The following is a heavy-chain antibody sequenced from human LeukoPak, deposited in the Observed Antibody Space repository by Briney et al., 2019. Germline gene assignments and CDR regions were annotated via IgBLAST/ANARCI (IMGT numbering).Heavy chain of an antibody. Sequence: GGSLRLSCAASGFTFSSYAMSWVRLAPGKGLEWVSAISSSGGATYYADSVKGRFTISRDNAKNSLSLQMNSLRAEDTAVYYCARDSGRITMVRGVIILGGYYMDVWGKGTTVTISS. CDR3: ARDSGRITMVRGVIILGGYYMDV. J-gene: IGHJ6*03. CDR2: ISSSGGAT. CDR1: GFTFSSYA. D-gene: IGHD3-10*01. V-gene: IGHV3-21*01.